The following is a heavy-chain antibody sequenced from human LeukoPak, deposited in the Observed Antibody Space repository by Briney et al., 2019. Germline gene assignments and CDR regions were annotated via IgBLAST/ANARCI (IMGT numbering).Heavy chain of an antibody. D-gene: IGHD3-10*01. CDR2: INHSGST. CDR1: GFTFSSYA. V-gene: IGHV4-34*01. Sequence: GSLRLSCAASGFTFSSYAMSWVRQPPGKGLEWIGEINHSGSTNYNPSLKSRVTISVDTSKNQFSLKLSSVTAADTAVYYCARGLHPSGSGSSWFDPWGQGTLVTVSS. J-gene: IGHJ5*02. CDR3: ARGLHPSGSGSSWFDP.